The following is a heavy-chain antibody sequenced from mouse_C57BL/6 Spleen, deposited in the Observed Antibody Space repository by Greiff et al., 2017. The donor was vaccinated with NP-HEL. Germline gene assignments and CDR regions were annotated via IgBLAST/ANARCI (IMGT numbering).Heavy chain of an antibody. Sequence: QVQLQQSGAELVRPGTSVKMSCKASGYTFTNYWIGWAKQRPGHGLEWIGDIYPGGGYTNYNEKFKVKATLTADKSSSTAYMQFSSLTSEDSAIYYCAREDSGYYFDYWGQGTTLTVSS. CDR3: AREDSGYYFDY. V-gene: IGHV1-63*01. CDR2: IYPGGGYT. D-gene: IGHD3-2*02. J-gene: IGHJ2*01. CDR1: GYTFTNYW.